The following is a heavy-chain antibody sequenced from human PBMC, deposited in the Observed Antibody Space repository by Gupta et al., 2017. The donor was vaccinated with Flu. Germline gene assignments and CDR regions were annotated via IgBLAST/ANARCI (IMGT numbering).Heavy chain of an antibody. CDR1: GYTFTSYY. D-gene: IGHD6-13*01. J-gene: IGHJ6*02. CDR2: INPSGGRT. Sequence: QVQLVQSGAEVKKPGASVKVSCKASGYTFTSYYMHWVRPATGQGLEWMGIINPSGGRTSYAQKFQGRVTMTRETSTSTVYMELSSLRSEDTAVYYCAREKPRSSSWRENNYYYYGMDVWGQGTTVTVSS. V-gene: IGHV1-46*01. CDR3: AREKPRSSSWRENNYYYYGMDV.